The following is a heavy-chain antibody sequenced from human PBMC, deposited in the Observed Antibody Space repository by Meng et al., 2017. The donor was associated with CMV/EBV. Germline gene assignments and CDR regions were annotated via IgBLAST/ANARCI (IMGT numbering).Heavy chain of an antibody. J-gene: IGHJ6*02. D-gene: IGHD4-11*01. CDR2: ISSSGSTI. CDR1: GFTFDDYT. Sequence: SCAASGFTFDDYTMHWVRQAPGKGLEWVSYISSSGSTIYYADSVKGRFTISRDNAKNSLYLQMNSLRAEDTAVYYCAREPPGNYIYYYYGMDVWGQGTTVTVSS. V-gene: IGHV3-11*04. CDR3: AREPPGNYIYYYYGMDV.